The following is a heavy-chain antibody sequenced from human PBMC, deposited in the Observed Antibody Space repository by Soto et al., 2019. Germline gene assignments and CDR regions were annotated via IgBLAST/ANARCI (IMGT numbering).Heavy chain of an antibody. CDR2: IIPIFGTA. D-gene: IGHD5-12*01. Sequence: QVQLVQSGAEVKKPGSSVKVYCKASGGTFSSYAISWVRQAPGQGLEWMGGIIPIFGTANYAQKFQGRVTITADESTSTAYIELSSLRSEDTAVYYCARESTGMATMFDYWGQGTLVTVSS. CDR1: GGTFSSYA. J-gene: IGHJ4*02. CDR3: ARESTGMATMFDY. V-gene: IGHV1-69*01.